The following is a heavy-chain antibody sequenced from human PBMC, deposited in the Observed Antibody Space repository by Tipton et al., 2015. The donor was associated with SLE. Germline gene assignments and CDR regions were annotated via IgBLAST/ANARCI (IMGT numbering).Heavy chain of an antibody. Sequence: SLRLSCAASGFTFSSYAMSWVRQAPGKGLEWVSAISGSGGSTYYADSVKGRFTISRDNAKNSLYLQMNSLRAEDTAVYYCAKDLAAAEGYWGQGTLVTVSS. V-gene: IGHV3-23*01. CDR1: GFTFSSYA. J-gene: IGHJ4*02. CDR3: AKDLAAAEGY. D-gene: IGHD6-13*01. CDR2: ISGSGGST.